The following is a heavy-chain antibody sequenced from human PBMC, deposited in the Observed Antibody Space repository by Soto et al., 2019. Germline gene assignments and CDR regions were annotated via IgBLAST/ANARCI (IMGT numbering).Heavy chain of an antibody. CDR2: IYRTGST. CDR1: GGSFTSNNW. Sequence: SETLSLTCAVSGGSFTSNNWWTWVRQPPGQGLEWIGEIYRTGSTNYNPSLKSRVSISIDKSENQFSLKVTSLTAADTAVYYCASRDPGTSVDYWGQGTLVTVYS. J-gene: IGHJ4*02. V-gene: IGHV4-4*02. CDR3: ASRDPGTSVDY. D-gene: IGHD1-7*01.